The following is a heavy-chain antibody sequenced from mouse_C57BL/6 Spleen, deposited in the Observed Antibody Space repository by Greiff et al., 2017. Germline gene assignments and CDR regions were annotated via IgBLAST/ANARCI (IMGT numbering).Heavy chain of an antibody. V-gene: IGHV1-55*01. D-gene: IGHD1-1*01. CDR3: ARGDYYGSSLDY. CDR2: IYPGSGST. CDR1: GYTFTSYW. Sequence: QVQLQQPGAELVKPGASVKMSCKASGYTFTSYWITWVKQRPGQGLEWIGDIYPGSGSTNYNEKFKSKATLTVDTSSRTAYMQHSSLTSEDSAVYYCARGDYYGSSLDYWGQGTTLTVSS. J-gene: IGHJ2*01.